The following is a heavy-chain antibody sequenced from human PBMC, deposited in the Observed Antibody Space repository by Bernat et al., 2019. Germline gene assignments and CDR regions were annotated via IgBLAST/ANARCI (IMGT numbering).Heavy chain of an antibody. D-gene: IGHD3-9*01. CDR3: AKARLRYFANGMDV. CDR1: GVTFSSYA. CDR2: ISGSGGST. J-gene: IGHJ6*02. V-gene: IGHV3-23*01. Sequence: EVQLLESGGGLVQPGGSLRLSCAASGVTFSSYAMSWVRQAPGKGLEWVSAISGSGGSTYYADAGKGRFTIYRDNSKNTLYLQMNSLIAEDTAVYYCAKARLRYFANGMDVWGQGTTVTVSS.